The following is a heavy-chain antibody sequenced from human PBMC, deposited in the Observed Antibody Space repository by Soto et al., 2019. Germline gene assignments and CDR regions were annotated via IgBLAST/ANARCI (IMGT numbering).Heavy chain of an antibody. V-gene: IGHV1-69*01. Sequence: QVQLVQSGAELKKPGSSVKVSCTASGGAFRNYAVSWVRQAPGQGLEWMGAVMPTFGAGVYAQKFQGRLTIFADESTNTAYLNVSSLTFGDTAIYYCAASRGFYEAMDAWGQGTTLTVSS. CDR2: VMPTFGAG. CDR1: GGAFRNYA. D-gene: IGHD3-22*01. CDR3: AASRGFYEAMDA. J-gene: IGHJ6*02.